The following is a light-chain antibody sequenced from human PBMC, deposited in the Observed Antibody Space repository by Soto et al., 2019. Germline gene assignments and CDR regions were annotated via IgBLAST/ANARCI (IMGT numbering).Light chain of an antibody. Sequence: QSALTQPASVSGSPGQSITISCTGTSSDVGSHILVSWYQQHPGKAPKLMIYEVTKRPSGVSNRFSGSKSGNTASLTISGLQTEDESDYYCCSYAGSGTWVFGGGTKLTVL. CDR3: CSYAGSGTWV. CDR1: SSDVGSHIL. CDR2: EVT. J-gene: IGLJ3*02. V-gene: IGLV2-23*02.